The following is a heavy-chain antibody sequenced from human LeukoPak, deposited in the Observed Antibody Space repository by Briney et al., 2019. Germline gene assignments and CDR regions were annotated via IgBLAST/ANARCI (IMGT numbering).Heavy chain of an antibody. J-gene: IGHJ4*02. CDR1: GFTFSDYY. Sequence: KAGGSLRLSCAASGFTFSDYYMSWIRQAPGKGLEWVSYISSSSSYTNYADSVKGRFTISRDNAKNSLYLQMNSLRAEDTAVYYCARGPVSPWLDDDYWGQGTLVTVSS. CDR2: ISSSSSYT. V-gene: IGHV3-11*06. CDR3: ARGPVSPWLDDDY. D-gene: IGHD6-19*01.